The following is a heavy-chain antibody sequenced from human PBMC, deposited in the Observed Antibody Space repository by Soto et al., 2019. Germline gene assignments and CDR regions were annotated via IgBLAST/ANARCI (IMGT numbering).Heavy chain of an antibody. CDR1: GGSISSYY. CDR2: IYYSGST. CDR3: ARAKAPLYSSSWYWFDP. V-gene: IGHV4-59*08. J-gene: IGHJ5*02. Sequence: QVQLQESGPGLVKPSETLSLTCTVSGGSISSYYWSWIRQPPGKGLEWIGYIYYSGSTNYNPSLKSRVTVSGTTSKNQFSLKPSSVTAADTAVYYWARAKAPLYSSSWYWFDPWGQGTLVTVSS. D-gene: IGHD6-13*01.